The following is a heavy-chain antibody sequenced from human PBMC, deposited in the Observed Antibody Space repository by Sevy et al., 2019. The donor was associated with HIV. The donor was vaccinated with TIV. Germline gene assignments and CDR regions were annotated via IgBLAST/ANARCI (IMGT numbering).Heavy chain of an antibody. Sequence: GGSLRLSCAASGFTFSSYWMHWVRQAPGKGLVWVSRINSDGSSTSYADSVKDRFTISRDNAKNTLYLQMNSLRAEDTAVYYCARGDIAARGVADYWGQGTLVTVSS. CDR2: INSDGSST. D-gene: IGHD2-15*01. J-gene: IGHJ4*02. CDR1: GFTFSSYW. V-gene: IGHV3-74*01. CDR3: ARGDIAARGVADY.